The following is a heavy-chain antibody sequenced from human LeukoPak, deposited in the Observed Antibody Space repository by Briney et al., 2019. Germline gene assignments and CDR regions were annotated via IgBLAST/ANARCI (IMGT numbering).Heavy chain of an antibody. CDR1: GFTFSSYW. J-gene: IGHJ4*02. Sequence: GGSLRLSCAASGFTFSSYWMSWVRQAPGKGLEWVANIKQDGGEKYYVDSVKGRFTISRDNAKNSLYLQMNSLRAEDTAVYYCLTGIRFLEWLSPSYYFDYWGQGTLVTVSS. CDR3: LTGIRFLEWLSPSYYFDY. V-gene: IGHV3-7*01. D-gene: IGHD3-3*01. CDR2: IKQDGGEK.